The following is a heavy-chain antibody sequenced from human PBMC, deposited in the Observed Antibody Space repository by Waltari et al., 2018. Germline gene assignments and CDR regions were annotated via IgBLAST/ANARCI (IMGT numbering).Heavy chain of an antibody. CDR3: ARHYRADGGSFDI. Sequence: QLQLHESGPGLVKPSETLSLTCTVSAHSFSSDNYYCGCIRQPPGKWPEWIWSVYYSGSTYDNPSVKSRVTISIDTSKNQFSLMLSSVTAADTAVYYCARHYRADGGSFDIWGQGTMVTVSS. J-gene: IGHJ3*02. V-gene: IGHV4-39*01. CDR1: AHSFSSDNYY. D-gene: IGHD1-26*01. CDR2: VYYSGST.